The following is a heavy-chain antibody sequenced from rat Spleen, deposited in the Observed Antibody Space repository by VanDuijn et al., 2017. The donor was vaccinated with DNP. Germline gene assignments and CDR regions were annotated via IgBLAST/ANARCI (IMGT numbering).Heavy chain of an antibody. CDR3: ARGEYRYNYAMDA. V-gene: IGHV4-2*01. D-gene: IGHD1-5*01. Sequence: EVQLVESGGDLVQPGRSLKVSCVVSGFNFNAYWMGWVRQAPGKGLEWIGEINKDSRTRNYIPSLKDKFTISRNNAQNTLYLQMSKLGSEDTAIYYCARGEYRYNYAMDAWGQGTSVTVSS. CDR1: GFNFNAYW. CDR2: INKDSRTR. J-gene: IGHJ4*01.